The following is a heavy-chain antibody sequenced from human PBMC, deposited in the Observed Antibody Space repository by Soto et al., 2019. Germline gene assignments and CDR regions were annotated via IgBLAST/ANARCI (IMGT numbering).Heavy chain of an antibody. J-gene: IGHJ4*02. CDR2: ISGSGGST. CDR1: GFRFRNYG. CDR3: AKSPYYDFWSTYDY. D-gene: IGHD3-3*01. V-gene: IGHV3-23*01. Sequence: LRLSCAASGFRFRNYGMSLVRQAPGKGLEWVSAISGSGGSTYYANSVKGRFTISRDNSKNSFYLQMSSLRAEDTAVYYCAKSPYYDFWSTYDYWGQGTLVTVSS.